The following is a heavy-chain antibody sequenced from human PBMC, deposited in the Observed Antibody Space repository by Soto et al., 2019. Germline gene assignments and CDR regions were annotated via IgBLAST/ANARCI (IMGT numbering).Heavy chain of an antibody. J-gene: IGHJ4*02. V-gene: IGHV1-46*01. CDR1: GYTFTSYY. Sequence: ASVKVSCKASGYTFTSYYIYWVRQAPGQGLEWMGLINPDGGSTSNAHKFQGRVTMTRDTSTSAVYMELSSLRSEDTAVYYCARDYYDSSGSVEHWGQGTLVTDCS. D-gene: IGHD3-22*01. CDR3: ARDYYDSSGSVEH. CDR2: INPDGGST.